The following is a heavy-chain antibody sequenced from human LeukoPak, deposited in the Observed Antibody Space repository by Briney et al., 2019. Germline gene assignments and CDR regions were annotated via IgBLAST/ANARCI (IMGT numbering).Heavy chain of an antibody. Sequence: PGGSLRLSCAASGFTFSSYGMHWVRQAPGKGLEWVAVIWYDGSNKYYADSVKGRFTISRDNSKNTLYLQMNSLRAEDTAVYYCAKGIKSHAFCGGDCYSLAYYYMDVWGKGTTVTVSS. CDR2: IWYDGSNK. CDR1: GFTFSSYG. D-gene: IGHD2-21*02. V-gene: IGHV3-33*06. J-gene: IGHJ6*03. CDR3: AKGIKSHAFCGGDCYSLAYYYMDV.